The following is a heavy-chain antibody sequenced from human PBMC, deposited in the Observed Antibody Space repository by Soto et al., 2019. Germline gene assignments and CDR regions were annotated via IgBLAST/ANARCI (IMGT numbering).Heavy chain of an antibody. CDR2: IRNKANSYTT. D-gene: IGHD4-17*01. Sequence: EVQLVESGGGLVQPGGSLGLSCAASGFTFSDHYMDWVRQAPGEGLEWVGRIRNKANSYTTEYAASVKGRFSISRDDSENLLYLQMNSLKTEDTAVYYCTRGLMTTAVYYFDYWGQGTLLTVSS. CDR3: TRGLMTTAVYYFDY. V-gene: IGHV3-72*01. J-gene: IGHJ4*02. CDR1: GFTFSDHY.